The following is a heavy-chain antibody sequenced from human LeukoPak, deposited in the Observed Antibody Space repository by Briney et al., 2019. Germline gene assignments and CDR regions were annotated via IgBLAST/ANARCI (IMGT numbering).Heavy chain of an antibody. J-gene: IGHJ6*04. CDR3: AELGITTIGGV. D-gene: IGHD3-10*02. V-gene: IGHV3-11*04. CDR2: ISSTGSNI. CDR1: GFTFSDYY. Sequence: IPGGSLRLSCAASGFTFSDYYMSWIRQAPGMGLEWISYISSTGSNIYYADSVKGRFTISRDNAKNSLYLQMNSLRAEDTAVYYCAELGITTIGGVWGKGTTVTISS.